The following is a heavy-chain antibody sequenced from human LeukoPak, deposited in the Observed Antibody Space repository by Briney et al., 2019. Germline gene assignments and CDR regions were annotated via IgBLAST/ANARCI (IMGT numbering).Heavy chain of an antibody. CDR1: GFTFSSYW. Sequence: GGSLRLSCAASGFTFSSYWMNWVRQAPGKGLEWVSSISSSSSYIYYADSVKGRFTISRDNAKNSLYLQMNSLRAEDTAVYYCARGPQSRYWYFDLWGRGTLVTVSS. CDR2: ISSSSSYI. J-gene: IGHJ2*01. V-gene: IGHV3-21*01. CDR3: ARGPQSRYWYFDL. D-gene: IGHD2-2*01.